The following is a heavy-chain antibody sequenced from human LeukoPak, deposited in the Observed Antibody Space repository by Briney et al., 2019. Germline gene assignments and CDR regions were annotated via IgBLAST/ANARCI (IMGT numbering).Heavy chain of an antibody. D-gene: IGHD6-13*01. CDR3: AKVALSSSWYGGQYYFDY. J-gene: IGHJ4*02. Sequence: GGSLRLSCAASGFTFSSYAMSRVRQAPGKGPXXXXXXXXXGGSTYYADSVKGRFTISRDNSKNTLYLQMNSLRAEDTAVYYCAKVALSSSWYGGQYYFDYWGQGTLVTVSS. CDR1: GFTFSSYA. CDR2: XXXXGGST. V-gene: IGHV3-23*01.